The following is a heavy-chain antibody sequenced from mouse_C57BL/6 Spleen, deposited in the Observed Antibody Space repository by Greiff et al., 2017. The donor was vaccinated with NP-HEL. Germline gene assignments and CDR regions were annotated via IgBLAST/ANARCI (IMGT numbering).Heavy chain of an antibody. CDR2: IWGDGST. Sequence: VKLMESGPGLVAPSQRLSITCTVSGFSLTSYGVSWVRQPPGKGLEWLGVIWGDGSTNYHSALISRLSISKDNSKSQGFLKLNSLQTDDTATYYCAKGGMVTTLDYWGQGTTLTVSS. CDR3: AKGGMVTTLDY. V-gene: IGHV2-3*01. CDR1: GFSLTSYG. D-gene: IGHD2-2*01. J-gene: IGHJ2*01.